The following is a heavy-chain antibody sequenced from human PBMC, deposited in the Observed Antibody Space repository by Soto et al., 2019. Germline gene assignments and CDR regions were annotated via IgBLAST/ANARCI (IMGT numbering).Heavy chain of an antibody. V-gene: IGHV2-5*02. CDR2: IFWDDDK. D-gene: IGHD5-12*01. J-gene: IGHJ2*01. Sequence: QITLKESGPSLVKPTQTLTLTCTFSGFSLSTGGVGVGWIRQPPGKALEWLALIFWDDDKRYSPSLKSRLTITKDTSKNQVVLAMTNMDPVDTATYYCVHGGPLEMATISTWYFDLWGRGTLVTVSS. CDR3: VHGGPLEMATISTWYFDL. CDR1: GFSLSTGGVG.